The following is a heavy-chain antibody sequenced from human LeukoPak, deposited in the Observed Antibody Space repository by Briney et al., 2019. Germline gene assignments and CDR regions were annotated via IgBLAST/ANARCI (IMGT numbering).Heavy chain of an antibody. D-gene: IGHD3-22*01. J-gene: IGHJ4*02. CDR3: ARGYYDSSVAGVDY. CDR2: ISAYNGNT. CDR1: GYTFTSYG. Sequence: ASVKVSCKACGYTFTSYGISWVRQATGPGLEWMGWISAYNGNTNYAQKRQGRVTMTTDTSTSTAYMERRSLRSDGTAVYYCARGYYDSSVAGVDYWGQETLVTVSS. V-gene: IGHV1-18*01.